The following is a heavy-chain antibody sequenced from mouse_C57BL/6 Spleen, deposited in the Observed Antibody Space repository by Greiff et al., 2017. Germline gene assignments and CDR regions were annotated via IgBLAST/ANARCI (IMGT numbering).Heavy chain of an antibody. V-gene: IGHV1-69*01. CDR2: IDPSDSYT. Sequence: VQLQQPGAELVMPGASVKLSCKASGYTFTSYWMHWVKQRPGQGLEWIGEIDPSDSYTNYNQKFKGKSTLTVDKSSSTAYMQLSSLTSEDSAVYYCARGGGYYVGFAYWGQGTLVTVSA. J-gene: IGHJ3*01. CDR1: GYTFTSYW. D-gene: IGHD2-3*01. CDR3: ARGGGYYVGFAY.